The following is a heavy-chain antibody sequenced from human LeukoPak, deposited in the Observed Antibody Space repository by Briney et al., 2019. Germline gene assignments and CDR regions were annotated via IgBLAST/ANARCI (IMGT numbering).Heavy chain of an antibody. D-gene: IGHD3-10*01. Sequence: ASVKVSCKASGYTFTSYGISWVRQAPGQGLEWMGWISAYNGNTNYAQKLRGRVTMTTDTSTSTAYMELRSLRSDDTAVYYCARQQYYYGSGGPYNWFDPWGQGTLVTVSS. CDR2: ISAYNGNT. CDR3: ARQQYYYGSGGPYNWFDP. J-gene: IGHJ5*02. V-gene: IGHV1-18*01. CDR1: GYTFTSYG.